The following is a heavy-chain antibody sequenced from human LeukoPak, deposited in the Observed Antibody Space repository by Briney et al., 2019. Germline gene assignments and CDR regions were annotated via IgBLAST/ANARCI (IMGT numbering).Heavy chain of an antibody. D-gene: IGHD3-9*01. CDR3: EDGIRDFDWSPYYFDY. CDR2: IYYSGNT. V-gene: IGHV4-39*07. CDR1: GGSISSSSYY. J-gene: IGHJ4*02. Sequence: SETLSLTCTVSGGSISSSSYYWGWIRQPPWKGLEWIGSIYYSGNTYYNPSLMSLVTISVDTSKNQFSLKLSSVTAADTFFFQAEDGIRDFDWSPYYFDYWGQGTLVTVSS.